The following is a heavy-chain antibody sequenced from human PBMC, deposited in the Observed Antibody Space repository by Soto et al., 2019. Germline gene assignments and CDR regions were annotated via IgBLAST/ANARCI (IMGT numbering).Heavy chain of an antibody. J-gene: IGHJ6*02. Sequence: ASVKVSCKASGGTFSSYAISWVRQAPGQGLEWMGGIIPIFGTANYAQKFQGRVTITADESTSTAYMELSSLRSEDTAVYYCARDGYLGNGMDVCGQGTTVTVSS. V-gene: IGHV1-69*13. D-gene: IGHD7-27*01. CDR1: GGTFSSYA. CDR2: IIPIFGTA. CDR3: ARDGYLGNGMDV.